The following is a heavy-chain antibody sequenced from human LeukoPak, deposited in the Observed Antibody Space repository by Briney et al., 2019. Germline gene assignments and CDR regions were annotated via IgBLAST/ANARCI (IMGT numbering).Heavy chain of an antibody. CDR1: GFTFDDYA. D-gene: IGHD2-21*02. Sequence: PGGSLRLSCAASGFTFDDYAMHWVRQAPGEGLEWVSGISWNSGSIGYADSVKGRFTISRDNAKNSLYLQMNSLRAEDTALYYCAKDMAVTTQGAFDIWGQGTMVTVSS. CDR3: AKDMAVTTQGAFDI. J-gene: IGHJ3*02. V-gene: IGHV3-9*01. CDR2: ISWNSGSI.